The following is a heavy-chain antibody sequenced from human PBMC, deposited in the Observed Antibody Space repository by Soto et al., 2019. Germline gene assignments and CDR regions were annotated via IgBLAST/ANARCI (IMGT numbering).Heavy chain of an antibody. CDR2: ISYDGSNK. CDR3: AKDRGSDWYSGFDY. CDR1: GFTFSSYG. J-gene: IGHJ4*02. D-gene: IGHD2-21*02. V-gene: IGHV3-30*18. Sequence: PGGSLRLSCAASGFTFSSYGMHWARQAPGKGLEWVAVISYDGSNKYYADSVKGRFTISRDNSKNTLYLQMNSLRAEDTAVYYCAKDRGSDWYSGFDYWGQGTLVTVSS.